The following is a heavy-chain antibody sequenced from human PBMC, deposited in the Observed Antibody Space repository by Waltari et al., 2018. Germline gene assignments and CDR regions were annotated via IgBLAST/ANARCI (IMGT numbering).Heavy chain of an antibody. CDR2: IYTSGST. V-gene: IGHV4-61*02. Sequence: QVQLQESGPGLVKPSQTMSLTCTVPGGPISSGSYYWSWIRQPAGKGLEWIGRIYTSGSTNYNPSLKSRVTISVDTSKNQFSLKLSSVTAADTAVYYCAKEAARLDAFDIWGQGTMVTVSS. D-gene: IGHD6-6*01. CDR1: GGPISSGSYY. CDR3: AKEAARLDAFDI. J-gene: IGHJ3*02.